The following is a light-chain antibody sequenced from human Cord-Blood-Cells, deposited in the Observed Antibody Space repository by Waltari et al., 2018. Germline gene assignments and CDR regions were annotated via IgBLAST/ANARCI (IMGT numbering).Light chain of an antibody. V-gene: IGKV1-5*03. CDR1: QRISSW. CDR3: QQYNSYSRT. J-gene: IGKJ1*01. Sequence: DIQMTQSPSTLSASVGDRVTITCQASQRISSWLAWYQQKPGKAPKLLIYKASSLESGVPSRFSGSGSGTEFTLTISSLQPDDFATYYCQQYNSYSRTFGQGTKVEIK. CDR2: KAS.